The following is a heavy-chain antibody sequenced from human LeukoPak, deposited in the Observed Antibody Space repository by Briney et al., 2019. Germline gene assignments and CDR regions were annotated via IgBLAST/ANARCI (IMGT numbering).Heavy chain of an antibody. J-gene: IGHJ4*02. V-gene: IGHV5-51*03. CDR3: ARSRITMWPFVY. CDR2: IYPGDSDT. Sequence: GQSLKISCKGSGYSFTSFWIGWVRQMPGKGLEWMGIIYPGDSDTRYSPSFQGQVPISADMSISTAYLQWSSLKASDTAMYYCARSRITMWPFVYWGQGTLVTVSS. D-gene: IGHD3-10*02. CDR1: GYSFTSFW.